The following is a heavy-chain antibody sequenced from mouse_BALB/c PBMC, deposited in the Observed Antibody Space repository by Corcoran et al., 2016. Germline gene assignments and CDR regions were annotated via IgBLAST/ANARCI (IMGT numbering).Heavy chain of an antibody. CDR1: GYTFTSYT. J-gene: IGHJ1*01. CDR3: ANWDWYVDV. V-gene: IGHV1-4*02. D-gene: IGHD4-1*01. Sequence: QVQLQQSAAELARPGASVKMSCKASGYTFTSYTMHWVKHRPGQGLEWIGYINPSSGYTEYNQKFKDKTTLTADKSSSTAYMQLSSLTSEDTAVYYCANWDWYVDVWGAGTTVTVSS. CDR2: INPSSGYT.